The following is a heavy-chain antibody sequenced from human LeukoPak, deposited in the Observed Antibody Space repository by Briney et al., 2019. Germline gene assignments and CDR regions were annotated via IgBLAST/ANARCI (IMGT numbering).Heavy chain of an antibody. D-gene: IGHD5-18*01. CDR1: GGTFSSYA. CDR2: IIPIFGTA. Sequence: SVKVSCKASGGTFSSYAISWVRQAPGQGLEWMGGIIPIFGTANYAQKFQGRVTITADESTSTAYMELSSLRSEDTAVYYCARGRYSYGYSPDYWGQGTLVTVSS. CDR3: ARGRYSYGYSPDY. J-gene: IGHJ4*02. V-gene: IGHV1-69*13.